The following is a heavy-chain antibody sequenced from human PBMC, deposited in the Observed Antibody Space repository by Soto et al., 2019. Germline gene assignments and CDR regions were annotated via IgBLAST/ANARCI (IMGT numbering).Heavy chain of an antibody. Sequence: EVQLVESGGGVVRPGGSLRLSCAASGFTFDDYGMSWVRQAPGKGLEWVSGINWNGGSTGYADSVKGRFTISRDNAKNSMYMQMNSMRAEDTALYYCARVQTIAAVGSHFDYWGQGTMVTVSS. D-gene: IGHD6-13*01. V-gene: IGHV3-20*04. CDR3: ARVQTIAAVGSHFDY. J-gene: IGHJ4*02. CDR1: GFTFDDYG. CDR2: INWNGGST.